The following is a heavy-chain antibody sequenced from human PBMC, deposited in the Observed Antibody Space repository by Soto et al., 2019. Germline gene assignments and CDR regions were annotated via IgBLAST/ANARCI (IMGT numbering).Heavy chain of an antibody. Sequence: VQLMQSGAEVKQPGSSVKVSCKASGGTFISHSINWVRQAPGQGLEWMGGIITLFGTANNAHNFQGRVTITADQSTSTAYMELNSLRSDDTAVYYCAREVGYGDFSAALLDWGQGTLVTVSS. CDR1: GGTFISHS. CDR3: AREVGYGDFSAALLD. D-gene: IGHD4-17*01. J-gene: IGHJ4*02. V-gene: IGHV1-69*01. CDR2: IITLFGTA.